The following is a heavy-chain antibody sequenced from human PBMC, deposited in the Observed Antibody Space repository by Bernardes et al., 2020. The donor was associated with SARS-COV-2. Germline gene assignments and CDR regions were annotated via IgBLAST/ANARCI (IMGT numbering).Heavy chain of an antibody. CDR2: VIPGFDTT. Sequence: SVKVSCEASGDAFSSYTINWVRQAPGHGLEWMGGVIPGFDTTNYPQKFQGRVTLTADKSTNTAYMELTNLRSDDTAVYYCARGRRWFGVNDYWGQGTLVTVSS. D-gene: IGHD3-10*01. J-gene: IGHJ4*02. CDR1: GDAFSSYT. V-gene: IGHV1-69*06. CDR3: ARGRRWFGVNDY.